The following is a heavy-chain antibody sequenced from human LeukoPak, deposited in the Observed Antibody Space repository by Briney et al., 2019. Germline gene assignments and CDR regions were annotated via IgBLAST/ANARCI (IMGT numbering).Heavy chain of an antibody. D-gene: IGHD3-22*01. Sequence: SETLSLTCTVSGGSISSYYWSWIRQPPGKGLEWIGYIYYSGSTNYNPSLKSRVTISVDTSKNQFSLKLSSVTAADTAVYYCARSHYYDSSGYKYYFDYWGQGTLVTVSS. CDR3: ARSHYYDSSGYKYYFDY. CDR2: IYYSGST. V-gene: IGHV4-59*08. J-gene: IGHJ4*02. CDR1: GGSISSYY.